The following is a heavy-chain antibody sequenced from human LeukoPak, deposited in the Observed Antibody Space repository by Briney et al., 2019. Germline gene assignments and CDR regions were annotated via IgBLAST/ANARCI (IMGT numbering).Heavy chain of an antibody. CDR2: IHTSVGT. CDR3: SGHFYCDL. Sequence: SETLSLTCAVYGGSFSGHYWHWFRQPPGKGLEWIGAIHTSVGTDYNPSFKSRVAISGDTSKNQFSLTLSPFPAPDTAAFYCSGHFYCDLWGPGTLVTVSS. V-gene: IGHV4-34*07. CDR1: GGSFSGHY. J-gene: IGHJ2*01. D-gene: IGHD1-14*01.